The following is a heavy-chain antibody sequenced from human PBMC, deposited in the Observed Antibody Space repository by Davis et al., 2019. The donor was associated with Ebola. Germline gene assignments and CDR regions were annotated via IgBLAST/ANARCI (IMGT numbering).Heavy chain of an antibody. V-gene: IGHV1-46*01. D-gene: IGHD2-2*01. CDR2: INPSGGST. Sequence: ASVKVSCKASGYTFTSYYMHWVRQAPGQGLEWMGIINPSGGSTSYAQKFQGRVTMTRDTSISTAYMELSRLRSDDTAVYYCARDKPALYCSSTSCPYYYYGMDVWGQGTTVTVSS. J-gene: IGHJ6*02. CDR3: ARDKPALYCSSTSCPYYYYGMDV. CDR1: GYTFTSYY.